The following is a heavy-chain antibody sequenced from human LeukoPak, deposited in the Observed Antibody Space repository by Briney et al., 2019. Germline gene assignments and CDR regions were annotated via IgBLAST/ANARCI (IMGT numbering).Heavy chain of an antibody. D-gene: IGHD2-15*01. Sequence: GGSLRLSCAASRFTFTNYAMHWVRQAPGKGLEWVAVISYDGSKYNSAASVKGGLTISRDNSQKPLFLKMNSLRAETTAVYFFARYHSGGGNDCGG. CDR1: RFTFTNYA. CDR2: ISYDGSKY. CDR3: ARYHSGGGNDC. J-gene: IGHJ6*01. V-gene: IGHV3-30-3*01.